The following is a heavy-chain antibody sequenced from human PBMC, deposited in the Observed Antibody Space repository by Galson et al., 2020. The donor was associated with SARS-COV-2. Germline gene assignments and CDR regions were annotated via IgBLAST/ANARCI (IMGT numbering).Heavy chain of an antibody. Sequence: ETSETLSLTCTVSGGSISSGGYYWSWIRQHPGKGLEWIGYIYYSGSTYYNPSLKSRVTISVDTSKNQFSLKLSSGTAADTAVYYCARAAAGYCSGSSCYRGWYFDLWGRGTLVTVAS. D-gene: IGHD2-15*01. V-gene: IGHV4-31*03. CDR3: ARAAAGYCSGSSCYRGWYFDL. J-gene: IGHJ2*01. CDR2: IYYSGST. CDR1: GGSISSGGYY.